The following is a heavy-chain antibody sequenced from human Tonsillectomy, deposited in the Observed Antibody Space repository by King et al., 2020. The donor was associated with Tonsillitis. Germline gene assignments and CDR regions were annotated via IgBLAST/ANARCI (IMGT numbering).Heavy chain of an antibody. CDR1: EFTFDDYA. CDR3: AKATYPGGRGYLISLNY. Sequence: VQLVESGGGLVQPGRSLRLSCAASEFTFDDYAMHWVRHAPGKGLEWVSGISRNSGSIGYADSVKGRFTISRDNAKNSLYLQMNSLRAEDTALYYCAKATYPGGRGYLISLNYWGQGTLVTVSS. J-gene: IGHJ4*02. V-gene: IGHV3-9*01. CDR2: ISRNSGSI. D-gene: IGHD3-22*01.